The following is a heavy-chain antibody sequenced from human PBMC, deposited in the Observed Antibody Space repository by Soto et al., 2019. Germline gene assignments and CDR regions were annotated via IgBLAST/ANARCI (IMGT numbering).Heavy chain of an antibody. V-gene: IGHV4-39*01. CDR3: ARHYYGSGSYLPTFEY. CDR2: ISYSGST. J-gene: IGHJ4*02. CDR1: GGSISSTTYF. Sequence: SETLSLTCTVSGGSISSTTYFWGWIRQPPGKGLEWIGSISYSGSTFYNPSLKSRVTISVETSKNQFSLKLSSMTAADTAVYYSARHYYGSGSYLPTFEYWGQGTVVTVS. D-gene: IGHD3-10*01.